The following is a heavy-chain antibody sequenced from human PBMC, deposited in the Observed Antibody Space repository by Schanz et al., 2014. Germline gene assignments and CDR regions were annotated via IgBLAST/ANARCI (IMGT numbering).Heavy chain of an antibody. CDR1: GRTFIVYH. V-gene: IGHV1-2*06. J-gene: IGHJ4*02. D-gene: IGHD4-17*01. CDR3: ARDPYGKNSGDFDY. Sequence: QVQLVQSGADVKKPRASMKVSCKASGRTFIVYHVLHWVRQAPGQGLEWMGRISPNSGDTHSAQKFQGRVTMTRDTSISTAYMELSGLTSDDTAVYFCARDPYGKNSGDFDYWGQGTLVTVSS. CDR2: ISPNSGDT.